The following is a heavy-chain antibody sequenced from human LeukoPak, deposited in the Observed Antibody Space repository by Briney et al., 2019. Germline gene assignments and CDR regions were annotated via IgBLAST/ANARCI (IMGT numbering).Heavy chain of an antibody. V-gene: IGHV1-2*02. CDR3: ARGSSGFGELLTWFDP. Sequence: ASVKVSCKASGYTFTGYYMHWVRQAPGQGLEWMGWINPNSDGTNYAQKFQGRVTMTRDTSISTAYMELSRLRSDDTAVYYCARGSSGFGELLTWFDPWGQGTLVTVSS. J-gene: IGHJ5*02. CDR2: INPNSDGT. CDR1: GYTFTGYY. D-gene: IGHD3-10*01.